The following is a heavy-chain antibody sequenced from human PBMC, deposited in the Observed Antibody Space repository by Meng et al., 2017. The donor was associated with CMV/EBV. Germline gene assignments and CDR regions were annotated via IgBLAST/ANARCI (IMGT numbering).Heavy chain of an antibody. D-gene: IGHD5-24*01. V-gene: IGHV1-69*12. CDR3: ARMPRDGYNYIDY. CDR2: IIPIFGTA. CDR1: GGTFSSYA. Sequence: QVQLVQSGAEVKKHGSAVKVSCKASGGTFSSYAISWVRQAPGQVLEWMGGIIPIFGTANYEQKFQGRVTITADESTSTAYMELSSLRSEDTAVYYCARMPRDGYNYIDYWGQGTLVTVSS. J-gene: IGHJ4*02.